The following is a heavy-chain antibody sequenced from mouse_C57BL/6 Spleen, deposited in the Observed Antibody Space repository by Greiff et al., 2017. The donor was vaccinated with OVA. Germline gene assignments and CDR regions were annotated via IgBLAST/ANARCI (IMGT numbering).Heavy chain of an antibody. Sequence: VQLQQSGAELVKPGASVKLSCKASGYTFTEYTIHWVKQRSGQGLEWIGWIYPGSGSIKYNEKFKDKATLTADKSSSTVYMELSSLTSDDSSVYYCSRREVVSDSFDYWGQGTTLTVSS. CDR1: GYTFTEYT. V-gene: IGHV1-62-2*01. CDR3: SRREVVSDSFDY. J-gene: IGHJ2*01. CDR2: IYPGSGSI. D-gene: IGHD6-1*01.